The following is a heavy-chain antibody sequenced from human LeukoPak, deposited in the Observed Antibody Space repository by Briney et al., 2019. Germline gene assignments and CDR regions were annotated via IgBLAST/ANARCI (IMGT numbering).Heavy chain of an antibody. CDR2: ISYSGTT. V-gene: IGHV4-59*05. CDR3: AANSADYNTLGSSYKV. D-gene: IGHD3-10*01. Sequence: GSLRLSCAASGFTFSTYWMHWVRQAPGKGLEWIGSISYSGTTYYNPSLKSRVTISVDTSKNQFSLKLNSVTAADTAVFYCAANSADYNTLGSSYKVWGQGTLVTVSS. J-gene: IGHJ4*02. CDR1: GFTFSTYW.